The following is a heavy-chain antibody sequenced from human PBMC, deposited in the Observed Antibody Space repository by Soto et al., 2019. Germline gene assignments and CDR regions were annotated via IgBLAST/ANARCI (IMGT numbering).Heavy chain of an antibody. D-gene: IGHD1-26*01. CDR1: GFIFENFG. Sequence: GGSLRLSCAASGFIFENFGMSWVRQAPGKGLEWISSISGSGFKKYYADSVKGRFTISRDNSKNTVYLELNNLSAEDTAVYHCAKNQGVELVPLATVDWFDPWGQGSVVTVSS. CDR3: AKNQGVELVPLATVDWFDP. CDR2: ISGSGFKK. V-gene: IGHV3-23*01. J-gene: IGHJ5*02.